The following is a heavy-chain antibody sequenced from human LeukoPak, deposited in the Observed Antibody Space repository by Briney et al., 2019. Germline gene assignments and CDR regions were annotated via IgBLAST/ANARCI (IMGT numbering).Heavy chain of an antibody. CDR3: ARDHSFFQVDY. V-gene: IGHV4-39*02. J-gene: IGHJ4*02. Sequence: PSETLSLTCTVSGGSISSGNYYWGWIRQPPGKRLEWIGSIHSGGSTYYIPSVKSRITISEDTSKNQFSLKLTSVTAADTAVYYCARDHSFFQVDYWGQGTLVTVSS. CDR1: GGSISSGNYY. CDR2: IHSGGST. D-gene: IGHD5/OR15-5a*01.